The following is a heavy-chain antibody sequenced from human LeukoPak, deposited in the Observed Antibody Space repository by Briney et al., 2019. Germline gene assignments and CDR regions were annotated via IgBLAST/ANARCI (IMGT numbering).Heavy chain of an antibody. CDR3: ARSTYCGGDCYAPDY. V-gene: IGHV3-33*01. D-gene: IGHD2-21*02. Sequence: PGGSLGLSCAASGFTFSSYGMHWVRQAPGKGLEWVAVIWYDGSNKYYADSVKGRFTISRDNSKNTLYLQMNSLRAEDTAVYYCARSTYCGGDCYAPDYWGQGTQVTVSS. CDR2: IWYDGSNK. CDR1: GFTFSSYG. J-gene: IGHJ4*02.